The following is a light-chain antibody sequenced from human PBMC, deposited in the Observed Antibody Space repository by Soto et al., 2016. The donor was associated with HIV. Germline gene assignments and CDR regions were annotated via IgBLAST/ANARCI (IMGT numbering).Light chain of an antibody. CDR3: NSRDSSGTHVV. CDR1: SLRGYY. J-gene: IGLJ2*01. V-gene: IGLV3-19*01. CDR2: GKN. Sequence: SSELTQDPAVSVALGQTVRITCQGDSLRGYYASWYQQKPGQAPVLVIYGKNNRPSGIPDRFSGSSSGNTASLTITGAQAEDEADFYCNSRDSSGTHVVFGGGTKLTVL.